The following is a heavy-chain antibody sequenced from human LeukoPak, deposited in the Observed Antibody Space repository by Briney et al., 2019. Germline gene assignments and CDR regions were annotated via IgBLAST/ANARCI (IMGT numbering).Heavy chain of an antibody. Sequence: PSETLSLTCTVSGGSISSYYWSWIRQPPGKGLEWIGYIYYSGSTNYNPSLKSRVTISVDTSKNQFSLKLSSVTAAETAVYYCGTTPPVILPGAPDPKFASWGQGPRVTVPP. CDR2: IYYSGST. V-gene: IGHV4-59*12. J-gene: IGHJ4*02. CDR3: GTTPPVILPGAPDPKFAS. D-gene: IGHD3-9*01. CDR1: GGSISSYY.